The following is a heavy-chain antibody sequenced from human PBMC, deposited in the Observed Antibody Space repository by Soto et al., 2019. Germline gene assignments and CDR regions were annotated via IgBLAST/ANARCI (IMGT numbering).Heavy chain of an antibody. J-gene: IGHJ4*02. CDR2: IYRTGST. CDR1: GGSFTSNNW. CDR3: AGRDPGNSGDY. D-gene: IGHD5-12*01. Sequence: QAQLQESGPGLVKTSGTLSPTCAVSGGSFTSNNWSTWVRPPPVQGLDWIGEIYRTGSTNYNTALKHRVTIILDKSSNQSSFKVTSLTAADTAVYYCAGRDPGNSGDYWGQGTLVTVSS. V-gene: IGHV4-4*02.